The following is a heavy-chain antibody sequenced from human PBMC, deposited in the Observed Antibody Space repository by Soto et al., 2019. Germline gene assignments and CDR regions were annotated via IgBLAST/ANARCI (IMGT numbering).Heavy chain of an antibody. CDR3: ARDQPGYSYGYGLGY. CDR2: ISSSSSYI. D-gene: IGHD5-18*01. CDR1: GFTFSSYS. V-gene: IGHV3-21*01. Sequence: EVQLGESGGGLVKPGGSLRLSCAASGFTFSSYSMNWVRQAPGKGLEWVSSISSSSSYIYYADAVKGRFTISSDNAKNSLYLQMNSLRAGDTAVYYCARDQPGYSYGYGLGYWGQGTLVTVSS. J-gene: IGHJ4*02.